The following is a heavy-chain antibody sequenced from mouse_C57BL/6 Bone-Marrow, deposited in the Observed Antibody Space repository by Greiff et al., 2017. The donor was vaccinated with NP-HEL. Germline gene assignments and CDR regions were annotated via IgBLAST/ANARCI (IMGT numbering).Heavy chain of an antibody. D-gene: IGHD2-4*01. Sequence: VQLQQSGPGLVQPSQSLSITCTVSGFSLTSYGVHWVRQSPGKGLEWLGVIWRGGSTDYNAAFMSRLSITKDNSKSQVFFKMNSLQADDTAIYYCAKSFYDYDVRDAMDYWGQGTSVTVSS. CDR3: AKSFYDYDVRDAMDY. CDR2: IWRGGST. V-gene: IGHV2-5*01. J-gene: IGHJ4*01. CDR1: GFSLTSYG.